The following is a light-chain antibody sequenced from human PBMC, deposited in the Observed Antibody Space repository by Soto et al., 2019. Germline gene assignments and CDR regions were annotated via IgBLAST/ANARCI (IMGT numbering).Light chain of an antibody. J-gene: IGKJ1*01. CDR2: GAS. Sequence: EIVMTQSPATLSVSPGERATLSCRASQSVSSNLAWYQQKPGQAPRLLIYGASTRATGIPARFSGSGSATEFTLTISSLQSEDFAVYYCQQYDNWPLTFGQGTKVAIK. CDR1: QSVSSN. CDR3: QQYDNWPLT. V-gene: IGKV3-15*01.